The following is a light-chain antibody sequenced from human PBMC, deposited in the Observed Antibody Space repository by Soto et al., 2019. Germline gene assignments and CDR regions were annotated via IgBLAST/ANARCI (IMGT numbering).Light chain of an antibody. CDR1: SSDVGSYNL. V-gene: IGLV2-23*03. CDR2: EGS. Sequence: QPVLTQPASVSGSPGQSITISCTGTSSDVGSYNLVSWYQQHPGKAPKLMIYEGSKRPSGVSNRFSGSKSGNTASLTISGLQAEDEADYYCCSYARSNTFEVFGGGTKLTVL. CDR3: CSYARSNTFEV. J-gene: IGLJ2*01.